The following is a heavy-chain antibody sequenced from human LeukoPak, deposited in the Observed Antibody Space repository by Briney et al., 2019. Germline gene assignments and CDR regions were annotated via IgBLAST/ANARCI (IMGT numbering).Heavy chain of an antibody. J-gene: IGHJ4*02. CDR3: ARRAGAYSHPYDY. CDR2: IYSYNT. V-gene: IGHV3-53*01. Sequence: GGSLRLSCTVSGFTVSSNSMSWVRQAPGKGLGWVSFIYSYNTHHLDSVNRRFTISIDKYKHTLYLQMNSLRAEDTAVYYCARRAGAYSHPYDYWGQGTLVTVSS. CDR1: GFTVSSNS. D-gene: IGHD4/OR15-4a*01.